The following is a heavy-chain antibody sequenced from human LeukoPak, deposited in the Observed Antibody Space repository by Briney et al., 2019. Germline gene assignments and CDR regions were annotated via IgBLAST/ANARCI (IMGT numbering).Heavy chain of an antibody. D-gene: IGHD3-22*01. Sequence: SETLSLTCTVSGGSVSSGNYYWSWIRQPPGQGLEWIGYIYYSGSTNYNPSLKSRVTISVDTSKNQFSLKLSSVTAADTAVYYCVRTLGYYDSSGYYQYYFDYWGQGTLVSVSS. V-gene: IGHV4-61*01. J-gene: IGHJ4*02. CDR1: GGSVSSGNYY. CDR2: IYYSGST. CDR3: VRTLGYYDSSGYYQYYFDY.